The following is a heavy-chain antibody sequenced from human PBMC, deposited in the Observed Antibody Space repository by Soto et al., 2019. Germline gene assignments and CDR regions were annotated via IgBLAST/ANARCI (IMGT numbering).Heavy chain of an antibody. D-gene: IGHD3-22*01. CDR2: IYYSGST. CDR3: ARGYDSSGYWGGLDFDY. Sequence: QVQLQESGPGLVKPSQTLSLTCTVSGGSISSGAYYWSWIRQHPGKGLEWVGYIYYSGSTYHNPSLKSRVSISRDTSKNQFALKLTSVTSADTAVYYCARGYDSSGYWGGLDFDYWGQGALVTVSS. CDR1: GGSISSGAYY. J-gene: IGHJ4*02. V-gene: IGHV4-31*03.